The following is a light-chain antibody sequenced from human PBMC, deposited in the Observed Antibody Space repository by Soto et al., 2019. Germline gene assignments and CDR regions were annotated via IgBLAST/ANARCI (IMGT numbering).Light chain of an antibody. J-gene: IGKJ1*01. CDR2: GAS. V-gene: IGKV3-20*01. CDR3: QQYVRSPWT. Sequence: EIVLTQSPGTLSLSPGERATLSCRASQSVTSSYLAWYQQKPGQAPRLVMYGASIRTSGIPDRFSGSGSGTDFTLTISRLEPEDFAVYYCQQYVRSPWTFGQGTKVE. CDR1: QSVTSSY.